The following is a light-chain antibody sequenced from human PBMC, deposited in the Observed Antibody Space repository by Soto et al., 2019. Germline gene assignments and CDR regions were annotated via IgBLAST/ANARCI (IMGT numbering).Light chain of an antibody. Sequence: EIVLTQSPATLSLSPGERATLSCRASQTVSSTYLSWYQQKSGQAPRLLIYGASTRATGIPTRFSGSGSGTDFTLTISSLQPEDFAVYYCQQDYNSPGTFGQGTKLEIK. J-gene: IGKJ2*01. V-gene: IGKV3D-7*01. CDR3: QQDYNSPGT. CDR1: QTVSSTY. CDR2: GAS.